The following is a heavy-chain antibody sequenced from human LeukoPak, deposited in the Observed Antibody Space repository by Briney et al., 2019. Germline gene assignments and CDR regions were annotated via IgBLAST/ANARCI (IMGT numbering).Heavy chain of an antibody. CDR3: ANGGTRLPNWELLRDDAFDI. V-gene: IGHV4-59*01. Sequence: PSETLSLTCTVSGGSISSYYWSWIRQPPGKGLEWIGYIYYSGSTNYNPSLKSRVTISVDTSKNQFSLKLSSVTAADTAVYYCANGGTRLPNWELLRDDAFDIWGQGTMVTVSS. D-gene: IGHD1-26*01. CDR2: IYYSGST. CDR1: GGSISSYY. J-gene: IGHJ3*02.